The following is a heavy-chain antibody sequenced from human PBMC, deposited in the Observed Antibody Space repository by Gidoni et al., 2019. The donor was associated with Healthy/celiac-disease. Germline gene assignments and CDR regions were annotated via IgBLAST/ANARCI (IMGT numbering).Heavy chain of an antibody. CDR1: GYTFTSYA. CDR2: INAGNGNT. CDR3: ARGWGATDRVSGWFDP. V-gene: IGHV1-3*01. Sequence: QVQLVQSGAEVKKPGASVKVSCKASGYTFTSYAMHWVRQATGQRLEWMGWINAGNGNTKYSQKFQGRVTITRDTSASTAYMELSSLRSEDTAVYYCARGWGATDRVSGWFDPWGQGTLVTVSS. J-gene: IGHJ5*02. D-gene: IGHD1-26*01.